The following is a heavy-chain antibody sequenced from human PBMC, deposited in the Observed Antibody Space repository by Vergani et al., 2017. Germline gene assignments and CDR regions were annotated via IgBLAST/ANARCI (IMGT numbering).Heavy chain of an antibody. D-gene: IGHD1-26*01. V-gene: IGHV3-9*01. Sequence: EVQLVESGGGLVQPGRSLRLSCAASGFTFDDYAMHWVRQAPGKGLEWVSGISWNSGSIGYADSVKGRFTISRDNAKNSLYLQMNSLRAEDTALYYCAKDISGSYWDGMDVWGQGTTVTVSS. CDR1: GFTFDDYA. J-gene: IGHJ6*02. CDR2: ISWNSGSI. CDR3: AKDISGSYWDGMDV.